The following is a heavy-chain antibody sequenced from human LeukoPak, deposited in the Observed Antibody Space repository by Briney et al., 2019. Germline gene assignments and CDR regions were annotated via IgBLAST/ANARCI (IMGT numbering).Heavy chain of an antibody. D-gene: IGHD3-10*01. V-gene: IGHV4-59*01. CDR3: ARDGSYGSGSWFDP. J-gene: IGHJ5*02. CDR2: IYYSGST. CDR1: GGSISSYY. Sequence: SETLSLTCTVSGGSISSYYWSWIRQPPGKGLEWIGYIYYSGSTNYNPSLKSRVTISVDTSKNQFSLKLSSVTAADTAVYYCARDGSYGSGSWFDPWGQGTLVTVSS.